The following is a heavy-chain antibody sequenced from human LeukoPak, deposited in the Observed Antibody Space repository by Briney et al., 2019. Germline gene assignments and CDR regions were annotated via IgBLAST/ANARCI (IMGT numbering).Heavy chain of an antibody. CDR2: IKQDGSEK. J-gene: IGHJ6*02. Sequence: GGSLRLSCVASGLTFSSYWMTWVRQAPGKGLEWVANIKQDGSEKYYVDSVKGRFTISRDNSKNSLYLQMNSLRTEHTALYYCAKDGGWELPSLGYGMDVWGQGTTVTVSS. V-gene: IGHV3-7*05. D-gene: IGHD1-26*01. CDR1: GLTFSSYW. CDR3: AKDGGWELPSLGYGMDV.